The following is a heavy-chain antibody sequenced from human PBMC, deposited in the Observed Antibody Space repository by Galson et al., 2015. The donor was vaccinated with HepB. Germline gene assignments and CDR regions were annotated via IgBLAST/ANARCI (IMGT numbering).Heavy chain of an antibody. J-gene: IGHJ3*02. CDR3: ARTPLWFGEFRERTGAFVI. D-gene: IGHD3-10*01. CDR1: GSSFTSYW. Sequence: QSGAEVTKPGESLRISCKGSGSSFTSYWISWVRQMPGKGLEWMGRIDPSDSYTNYSPSFQGHVTISADKSVSTAYLQWSSLKASDTAMYYCARTPLWFGEFRERTGAFVICCQGTMMTVSS. CDR2: IDPSDSYT. V-gene: IGHV5-10-1*01.